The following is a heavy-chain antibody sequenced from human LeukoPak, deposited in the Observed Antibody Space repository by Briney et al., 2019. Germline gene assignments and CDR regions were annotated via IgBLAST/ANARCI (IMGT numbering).Heavy chain of an antibody. CDR2: ISGSGGST. CDR3: AKFKVNVNGDYFDY. J-gene: IGHJ4*02. CDR1: GFTFGTYW. D-gene: IGHD4-17*01. V-gene: IGHV3-23*01. Sequence: PGGSLRLSCAASGFTFGTYWMCWVRQAQGQGLEWVSAISGSGGSTYYADSVKGRFTISRDNSKNTLYLQMNSLRAEDTAVYYCAKFKVNVNGDYFDYWGQGTLVTVSS.